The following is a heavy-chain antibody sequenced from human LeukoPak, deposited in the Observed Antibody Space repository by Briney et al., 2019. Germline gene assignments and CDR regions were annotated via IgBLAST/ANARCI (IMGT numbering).Heavy chain of an antibody. Sequence: GASVKVSCKASGGTFSSYAISWVRQAPGQGLEWMGGIIPIFGTANYAQKFQGRVTITADESTSTAYMELSSLRSEDTAVYYCARDPPRHSGPTYWGQGTLVTVSS. CDR3: ARDPPRHSGPTY. CDR1: GGTFSSYA. CDR2: IIPIFGTA. D-gene: IGHD6-19*01. V-gene: IGHV1-69*13. J-gene: IGHJ4*02.